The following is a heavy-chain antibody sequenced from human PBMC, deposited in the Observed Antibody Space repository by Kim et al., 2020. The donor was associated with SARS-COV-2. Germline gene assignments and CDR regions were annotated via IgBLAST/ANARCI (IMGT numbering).Heavy chain of an antibody. CDR2: IYYSGNI. V-gene: IGHV4-30-4*01. CDR1: GGSISSGDYY. D-gene: IGHD3-10*01. Sequence: SETLSLTCTVSGGSISSGDYYWSWIRQPPGKGLEWIEYIYYSGNIYYNPSLKSRVTISLDTSKNQFSLKLSSVTAADTAVYYCARRRSGSGEFDPWGQGILVTVSS. J-gene: IGHJ5*02. CDR3: ARRRSGSGEFDP.